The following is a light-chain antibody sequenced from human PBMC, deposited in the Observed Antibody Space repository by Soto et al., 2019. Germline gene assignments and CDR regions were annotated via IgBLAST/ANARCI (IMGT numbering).Light chain of an antibody. J-gene: IGLJ2*01. CDR3: QTWGTGIHVV. CDR1: SGHSSYD. Sequence: QPVLTQSPSASASLGASVKLTCTLSSGHSSYDIAWHQQQPEKGPRYLMKLDSDGSHTKGDSIPDRFSGSSSGAERYLTISSLQSEDEADYYCQTWGTGIHVVFGGGTKVTVL. CDR2: LDSDGSH. V-gene: IGLV4-69*01.